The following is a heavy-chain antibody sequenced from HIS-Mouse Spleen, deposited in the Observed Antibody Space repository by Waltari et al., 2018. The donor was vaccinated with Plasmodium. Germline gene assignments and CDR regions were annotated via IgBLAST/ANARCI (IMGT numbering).Heavy chain of an antibody. CDR1: GCPCSRAA. CDR3: ARAHKLGIWAGIGGY. J-gene: IGHJ4*02. V-gene: IGHV3-30*04. CDR2: ISYDGRNK. Sequence: QVQMVESGGGVVQAGRSRRLSCAASGCPCSRAAMHGVRRPPGQGQEWLAVISYDGRNKSYADSVKGRFTISRDNSKNTLYLQMNSLRAEDTAVYYCARAHKLGIWAGIGGYWGQGTLVTVSS. D-gene: IGHD7-27*01.